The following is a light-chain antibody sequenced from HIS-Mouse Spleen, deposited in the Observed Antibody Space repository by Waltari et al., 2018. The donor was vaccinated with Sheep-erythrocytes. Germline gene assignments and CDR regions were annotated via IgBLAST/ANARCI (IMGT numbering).Light chain of an antibody. Sequence: DIVMTQSPLSLPVTPGEPASIPCRSSQSLLHSNGYNYLDWYQQKPGQSPQLLIYLGSNRASGVPDRFSGSGSGTDFTLKISRVEAEDVGVYYCMQALQTPPTFGQGTKVEIK. CDR2: LGS. J-gene: IGKJ1*01. CDR1: QSLLHSNGYNY. V-gene: IGKV2-28*01. CDR3: MQALQTPPT.